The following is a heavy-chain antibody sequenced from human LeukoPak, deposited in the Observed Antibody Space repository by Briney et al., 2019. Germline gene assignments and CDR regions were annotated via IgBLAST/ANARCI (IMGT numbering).Heavy chain of an antibody. CDR1: GFTFSSYS. J-gene: IGHJ5*02. CDR3: AKDPHYYDSSGYSPP. CDR2: ISSSSSYI. V-gene: IGHV3-21*04. Sequence: SGGSLRLSCAASGFTFSSYSMNWVRQAPGKGLEWVSSISSSSSYIYYADSVKGRFTISRDNAKNSLYLQMNSLRAEDTAAYYCAKDPHYYDSSGYSPPWGQGTLVTVSS. D-gene: IGHD3-22*01.